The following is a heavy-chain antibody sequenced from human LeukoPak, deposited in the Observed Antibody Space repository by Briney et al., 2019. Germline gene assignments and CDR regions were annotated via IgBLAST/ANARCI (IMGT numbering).Heavy chain of an antibody. Sequence: GGSLRLSCATSGFIFSTYALSWVRQAPGKGLEWAASISSSGGRTYQAGSVKGRFTISRDSSKNTLYLQMNSLRAEETAIYYCARVIRAAPGKGYFDYWGQGTLVTVSS. V-gene: IGHV3-23*01. CDR3: ARVIRAAPGKGYFDY. CDR1: GFIFSTYA. D-gene: IGHD6-13*01. CDR2: ISSSGGRT. J-gene: IGHJ4*02.